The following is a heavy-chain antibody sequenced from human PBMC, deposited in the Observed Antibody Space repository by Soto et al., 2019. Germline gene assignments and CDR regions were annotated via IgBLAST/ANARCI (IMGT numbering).Heavy chain of an antibody. CDR1: GVSIGSSTNY. V-gene: IGHV4-39*01. CDR3: VRHAQWIIRAY. CDR2: IYYSGTT. D-gene: IGHD5-12*01. J-gene: IGHJ4*02. Sequence: SETLSLTCTVSGVSIGSSTNYWGWIRQPPGKGLEWIGTIYYSGTTYYNPSLQSRLTLFVDTSKNQFSLKLSSVTAADTAVYYCVRHAQWIIRAYWGQGSLVTVSS.